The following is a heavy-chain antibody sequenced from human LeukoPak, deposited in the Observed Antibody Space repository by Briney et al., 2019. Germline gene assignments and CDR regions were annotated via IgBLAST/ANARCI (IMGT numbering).Heavy chain of an antibody. CDR3: ARGSYDVLTGRSTLGEY. V-gene: IGHV4-39*02. CDR2: IYYSGST. J-gene: IGHJ4*02. D-gene: IGHD3-9*01. Sequence: SETLSLTCTISGGSITGSSYYWGWIRQSPGKGLEWIGNIYYSGSTYYNSSLKSRVTISIDTSKNHFSLRLTSVTASDTAVYFCARGSYDVLTGRSTLGEYWGQGTLVAVSS. CDR1: GGSITGSSYY.